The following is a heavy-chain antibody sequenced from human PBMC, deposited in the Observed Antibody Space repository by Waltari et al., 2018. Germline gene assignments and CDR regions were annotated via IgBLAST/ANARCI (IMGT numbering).Heavy chain of an antibody. V-gene: IGHV5-51*01. J-gene: IGHJ3*02. Sequence: EVQLAQSGAALTKPGESRKISCQVSGYSLTHYWTPWVRQVPGRGREWVGLIFPADSKTRYSPSFQGQVSISVDKSINTADLQWSSLKASETGMYYCVRHPDLRYCSDDNCHTRLDIWGQGTMVTVSS. D-gene: IGHD2-15*01. CDR3: VRHPDLRYCSDDNCHTRLDI. CDR2: IFPADSKT. CDR1: GYSLTHYW.